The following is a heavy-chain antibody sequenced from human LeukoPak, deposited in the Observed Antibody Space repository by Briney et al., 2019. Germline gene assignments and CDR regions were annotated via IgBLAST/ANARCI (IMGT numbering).Heavy chain of an antibody. V-gene: IGHV1-69*10. CDR2: IIPILGIA. J-gene: IGHJ6*03. CDR3: ARCKLFWELLNYYYMDV. CDR1: GGTFSSYA. D-gene: IGHD1-26*01. Sequence: ASVKVSCKASGGTFSSYAISWVRQAHGQGLEWMGWIIPILGIANYAQKFQGRVTITTDESTSTAYMELSSLRSEDTAVYYCARCKLFWELLNYYYMDVWGKGTSVTVSS.